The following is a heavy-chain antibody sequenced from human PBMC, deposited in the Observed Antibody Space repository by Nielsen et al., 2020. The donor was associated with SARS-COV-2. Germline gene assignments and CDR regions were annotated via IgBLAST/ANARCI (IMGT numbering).Heavy chain of an antibody. Sequence: ASVKVSCKASGYTFINNYMHWVRQAPGQSLEWTGIITPIGGTTTYARKFQGRITMTRDTSASTAYMELSSLRSEDTAVYYCARVRLGMDVWGQGTTVTVSS. J-gene: IGHJ6*02. V-gene: IGHV1-46*01. CDR3: ARVRLGMDV. CDR2: ITPIGGTT. CDR1: GYTFINNY.